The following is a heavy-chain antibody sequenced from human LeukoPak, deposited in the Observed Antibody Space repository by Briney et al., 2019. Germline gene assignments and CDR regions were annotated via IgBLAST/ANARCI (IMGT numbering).Heavy chain of an antibody. CDR1: GYTFSGYY. D-gene: IGHD4-11*01. J-gene: IGHJ3*02. Sequence: ASVKVSCKASGYTFSGYYIHWVRQAPGQGLEWMGWINPNTGGTNFAQNFQGRVTMTTVTSISTAYMELSRLRSDDTAVYYCARGGLPYGFDIWGQGTMVTVFS. CDR3: ARGGLPYGFDI. V-gene: IGHV1-2*02. CDR2: INPNTGGT.